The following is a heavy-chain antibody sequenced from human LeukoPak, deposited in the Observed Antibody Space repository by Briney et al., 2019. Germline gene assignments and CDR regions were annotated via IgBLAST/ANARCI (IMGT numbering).Heavy chain of an antibody. CDR1: GGSFSGYY. CDR3: ASGIQVFDY. V-gene: IGHV4-34*01. Sequence: SETLSLTCAVYGGSFSGYYWSWIRQPPGKGLEWIGEINHSGSTNYNPSLKSRVTISVDTSKNQFSLKLSSVTAADTAVYYCASGIQVFDYWGQGTLVTVSS. D-gene: IGHD5-18*01. J-gene: IGHJ4*02. CDR2: INHSGST.